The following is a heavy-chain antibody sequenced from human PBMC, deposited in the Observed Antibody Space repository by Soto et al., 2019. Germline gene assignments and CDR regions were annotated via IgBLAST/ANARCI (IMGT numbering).Heavy chain of an antibody. CDR2: TRNSGGA. D-gene: IGHD2-8*01. Sequence: QVQLQESGPGLVKPSGTLSLTCAVSSGSVFSSNWWSWVRLPPGKGLEWIGETRNSGGANYNPSLKSRGTITVDRTRNHIFLELSSVTAADTAVYYCASHLLMACTRGFDHWGLGTLVTVSS. J-gene: IGHJ4*02. CDR1: SGSVFSSNW. CDR3: ASHLLMACTRGFDH. V-gene: IGHV4-4*02.